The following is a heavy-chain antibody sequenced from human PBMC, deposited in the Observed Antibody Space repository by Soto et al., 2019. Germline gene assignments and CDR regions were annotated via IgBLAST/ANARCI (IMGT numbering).Heavy chain of an antibody. J-gene: IGHJ4*02. CDR3: ARAHRGGSYDY. Sequence: QVQLQESGPGLVKPSQTLSLTCTVSGGSISSGGYYWSWIRQHPGKGLEWIGYISYSGSTSDNPSLKSRVTISEDTSKNQFHLKLSSVTAADTSVYYRARAHRGGSYDYWGQGTLVTVSS. V-gene: IGHV4-31*03. D-gene: IGHD1-26*01. CDR1: GGSISSGGYY. CDR2: ISYSGST.